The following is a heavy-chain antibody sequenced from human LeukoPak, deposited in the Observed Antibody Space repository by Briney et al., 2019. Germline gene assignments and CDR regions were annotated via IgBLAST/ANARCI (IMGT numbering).Heavy chain of an antibody. CDR2: INHSGST. CDR3: ARSGYSSSLDP. J-gene: IGHJ5*02. CDR1: GGSFSGYY. D-gene: IGHD6-13*01. Sequence: PSETLSLTCAVYGGSFSGYYWSWIRQPPGKGLEWIGEINHSGSTNYNPSLKSRVTISVDTSKNQFSLKLSSVTAADTAVYYCARSGYSSSLDPWGQGTLVTVSS. V-gene: IGHV4-34*01.